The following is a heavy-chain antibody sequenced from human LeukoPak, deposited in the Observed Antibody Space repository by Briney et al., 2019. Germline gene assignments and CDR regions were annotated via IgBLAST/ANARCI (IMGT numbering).Heavy chain of an antibody. V-gene: IGHV1-2*02. Sequence: ASVKVSCKASGYTFTGYYMHWVRQAPGQGLEWMGWINPNSGGTNYAQKFQGRVTMTRDTSISTAYMELSRLRSDDTAVYYCATVVEDIVVVPAAIGTEYFQHWGQGTLVTVSS. J-gene: IGHJ1*01. CDR3: ATVVEDIVVVPAAIGTEYFQH. D-gene: IGHD2-2*02. CDR1: GYTFTGYY. CDR2: INPNSGGT.